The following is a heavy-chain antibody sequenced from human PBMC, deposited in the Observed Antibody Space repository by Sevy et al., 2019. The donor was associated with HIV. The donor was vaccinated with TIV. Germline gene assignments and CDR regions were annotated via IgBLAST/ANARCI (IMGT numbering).Heavy chain of an antibody. Sequence: GGSLRLSCAASGFIFSDYNYMIWIRQSPGKGLEWISYISSSGTKYYRESVKGRFTVSRDNAKNSLYLQMNNLRAEDTALYYCARSPKRCTSTSCPFDAFYMWGQGTMVTVSS. D-gene: IGHD2-2*01. CDR2: ISSSGTK. CDR1: GFIFSDYNY. V-gene: IGHV3-11*01. J-gene: IGHJ3*02. CDR3: ARSPKRCTSTSCPFDAFYM.